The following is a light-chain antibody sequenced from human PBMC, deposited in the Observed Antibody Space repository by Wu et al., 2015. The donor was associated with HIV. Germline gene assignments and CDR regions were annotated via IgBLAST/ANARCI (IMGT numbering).Light chain of an antibody. V-gene: IGKV1-5*03. CDR1: QSISSW. J-gene: IGKJ2*01. CDR3: QQYDTYSYN. Sequence: DIQMTQPPSTLSASVGDRVTITCRASQSISSWLAWYQQKPGKAPKLLIYKASSLESGVPSRFSGSGSGTEFTLTISSLQPDDSATYFCQQYDTYSYNFGQGTKLEIK. CDR2: KAS.